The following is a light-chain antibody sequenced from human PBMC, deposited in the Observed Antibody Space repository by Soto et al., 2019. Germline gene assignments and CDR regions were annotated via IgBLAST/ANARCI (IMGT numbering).Light chain of an antibody. V-gene: IGKV3D-15*01. CDR2: AAS. Sequence: EIVLTQSPATLSSFPGDRVTLSCRASQAVNTRLAWYQHKPGQAPRLLIYAASTRATGVPARFSGSGSGTEFTLTISSLQSEDFAVYYCQQYNNWPPITFGQGTRLEI. J-gene: IGKJ5*01. CDR1: QAVNTR. CDR3: QQYNNWPPIT.